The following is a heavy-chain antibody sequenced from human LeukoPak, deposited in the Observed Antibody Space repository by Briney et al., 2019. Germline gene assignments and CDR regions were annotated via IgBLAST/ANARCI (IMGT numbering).Heavy chain of an antibody. J-gene: IGHJ4*02. D-gene: IGHD1-26*01. CDR3: AKDIAGANDC. V-gene: IGHV3-23*01. CDR1: GFTFSSSD. CDR2: ISGGGDAS. Sequence: GGSLRLSCEAFGFTFSSSDMTWVRQAPGKGPEWVSTISGGGDASNCADSVKGRSTISRDNSKNILYLQMNSLRAEDTAIYYCAKDIAGANDCWGQGNLVTVSS.